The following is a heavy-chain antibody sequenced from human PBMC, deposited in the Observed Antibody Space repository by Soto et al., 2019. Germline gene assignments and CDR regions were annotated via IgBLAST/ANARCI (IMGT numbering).Heavy chain of an antibody. Sequence: PGGSLRLSCAASGFTFSSYWMSWVRQAPGKGLEWVANIKQDGSEKYYVDSVKGRFTISRDNAKNSLYLQMNSLRAEDTAVYYCARGSPVVVAATLIAFDIWGQGTMVTVSS. V-gene: IGHV3-7*01. CDR1: GFTFSSYW. D-gene: IGHD2-15*01. CDR2: IKQDGSEK. J-gene: IGHJ3*02. CDR3: ARGSPVVVAATLIAFDI.